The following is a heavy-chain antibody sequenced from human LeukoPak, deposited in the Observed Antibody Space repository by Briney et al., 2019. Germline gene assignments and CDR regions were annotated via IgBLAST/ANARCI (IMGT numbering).Heavy chain of an antibody. V-gene: IGHV4-34*01. Sequence: SETLSLTCAVYGGSFSGYYWSWIRQPPGKGLEWIGEINHSGSTNYNPSLKSRVTISVDTSKNQFSLKLSSVTAADTAVYYYARGRRGWLQSFDYWGQGTLVTVSS. D-gene: IGHD5-24*01. CDR2: INHSGST. CDR1: GGSFSGYY. CDR3: ARGRRGWLQSFDY. J-gene: IGHJ4*02.